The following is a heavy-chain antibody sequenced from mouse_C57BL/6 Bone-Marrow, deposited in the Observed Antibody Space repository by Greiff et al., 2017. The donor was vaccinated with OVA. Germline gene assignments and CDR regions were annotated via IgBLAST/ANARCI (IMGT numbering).Heavy chain of an antibody. V-gene: IGHV1-52*01. CDR1: GYTFTSYW. CDR3: VYYDYDEVFAY. CDR2: IDPSDSET. J-gene: IGHJ3*01. D-gene: IGHD2-4*01. Sequence: QVQLKQPGAELVRPGSSVKLSCKASGYTFTSYWMHWVKQRPIQGLEWIGNIDPSDSETHYNQKFKDKATLTVDKSSSTAYMQLSSLTSEDSAVYYCVYYDYDEVFAYWGQGTLVTVSA.